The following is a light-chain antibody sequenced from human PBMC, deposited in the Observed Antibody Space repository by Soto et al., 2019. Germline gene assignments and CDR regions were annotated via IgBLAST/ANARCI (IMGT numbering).Light chain of an antibody. CDR1: SRDIGAYNF. J-gene: IGLJ2*01. V-gene: IGLV2-14*03. Sequence: QSVLTQPASVSGSPGQSITISCTGTSRDIGAYNFVSWYQQHPGKALKLMLYDFNIRPSGVSNRFSGSKSGNTASLTISGLQAEDEADYYCTSWTTSTTMIFGGGTKVTVL. CDR3: TSWTTSTTMI. CDR2: DFN.